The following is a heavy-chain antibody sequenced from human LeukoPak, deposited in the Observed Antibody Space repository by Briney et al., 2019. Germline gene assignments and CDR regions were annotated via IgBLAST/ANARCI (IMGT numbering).Heavy chain of an antibody. CDR3: ARDQERDGYNYYVY. J-gene: IGHJ4*02. D-gene: IGHD5-24*01. Sequence: SVKVSCKASGGAFSSYAISWVRQAPGQGLEWMGGIIPIFGTANYAQKFQGRVTITADESTSTAYMELSSLRSEDTAVYYCARDQERDGYNYYVYWGQGTLVTVSS. V-gene: IGHV1-69*13. CDR2: IIPIFGTA. CDR1: GGAFSSYA.